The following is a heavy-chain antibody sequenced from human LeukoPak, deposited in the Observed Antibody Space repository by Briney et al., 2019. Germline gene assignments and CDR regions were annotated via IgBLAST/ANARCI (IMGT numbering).Heavy chain of an antibody. V-gene: IGHV3-74*01. Sequence: PGGSLRLSCAASGFTFSSNWMHWVRQAPGKGLVWVSRINEDGSTTNYADSVKGRSTIFRDNAKNTLYLQMNSLRAEDTAVYYCARDFVDTADTDWGQGTLVTVSS. J-gene: IGHJ4*02. CDR2: INEDGSTT. CDR1: GFTFSSNW. CDR3: ARDFVDTADTD. D-gene: IGHD5-18*01.